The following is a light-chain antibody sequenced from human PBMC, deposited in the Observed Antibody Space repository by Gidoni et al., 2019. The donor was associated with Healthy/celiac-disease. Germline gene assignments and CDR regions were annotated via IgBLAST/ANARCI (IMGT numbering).Light chain of an antibody. Sequence: SYVLTQPPSVSVAPGKTARITCGGNNIGSKSVHWYQQKPGQAPVLVIYYDSDRPSGIPERFSGSNSGNTATLTISRVEAGDEADYYCQVWDSSSDLAVFGGGTQLT. CDR2: YDS. J-gene: IGLJ7*01. CDR1: NIGSKS. V-gene: IGLV3-21*04. CDR3: QVWDSSSDLAV.